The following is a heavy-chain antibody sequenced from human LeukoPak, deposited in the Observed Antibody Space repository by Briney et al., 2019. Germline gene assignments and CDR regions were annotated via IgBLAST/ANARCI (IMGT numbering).Heavy chain of an antibody. Sequence: PGGSLRLSCAASGFTFSNACMSWVRQAPGKGLEWVGRIKSKTDGGTTDYAAPVKGRFTISRDNSKNTLYLQMNSLKTEDTAVYYCTTLNYYGDYGGYFDYWGQGTLVTVSS. CDR1: GFTFSNAC. V-gene: IGHV3-15*01. J-gene: IGHJ4*02. D-gene: IGHD4-17*01. CDR3: TTLNYYGDYGGYFDY. CDR2: IKSKTDGGTT.